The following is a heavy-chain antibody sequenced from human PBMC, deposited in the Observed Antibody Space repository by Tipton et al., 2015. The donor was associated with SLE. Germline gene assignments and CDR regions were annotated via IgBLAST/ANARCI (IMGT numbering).Heavy chain of an antibody. V-gene: IGHV4-38-2*02. CDR2: VYYSGTT. CDR1: GYSISSGYY. Sequence: TLSLTCTVSGYSISSGYYWGWIRQPPGKGLEWIGYVYYSGTTNYNPSLKSRVTISVDTSKNQFSLKLRSVTAADTAVYFCARGTGYGLDVWGQGTTVTVSS. J-gene: IGHJ6*02. CDR3: ARGTGYGLDV.